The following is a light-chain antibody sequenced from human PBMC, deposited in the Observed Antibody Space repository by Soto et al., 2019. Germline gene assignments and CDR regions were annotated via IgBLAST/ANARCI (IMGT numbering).Light chain of an antibody. CDR3: QQSYSTPPT. CDR1: QSISSY. J-gene: IGKJ1*01. V-gene: IGKV1-39*01. Sequence: DIQITQSPSSLSASVGDRVTITCRASQSISSYLNWYQQKPGKAPKLLIYAASSLHSGVPSRFSGSGSGTDFTLTISSLQPEDFATYYCQQSYSTPPTFGQGTKVDTK. CDR2: AAS.